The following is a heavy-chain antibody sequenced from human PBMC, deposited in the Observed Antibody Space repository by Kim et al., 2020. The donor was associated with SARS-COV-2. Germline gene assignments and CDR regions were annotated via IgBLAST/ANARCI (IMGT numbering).Heavy chain of an antibody. CDR1: GFTFSSYS. J-gene: IGHJ6*02. CDR2: ISGSGGST. V-gene: IGHV3-23*01. Sequence: GGSLRLSCAASGFTFSSYSMSWVRQAPGKGLEWVSAISGSGGSTYYADSVKGRFTISRDNSNNTLYLQMNSLRAEDTAVYYCANYGSVSSYMSYYYYGMDVWGRGTTVTVSS. D-gene: IGHD3-10*01. CDR3: ANYGSVSSYMSYYYYGMDV.